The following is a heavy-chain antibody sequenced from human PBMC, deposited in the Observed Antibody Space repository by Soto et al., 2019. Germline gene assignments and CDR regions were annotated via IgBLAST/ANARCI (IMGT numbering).Heavy chain of an antibody. Sequence: PSETLSLTCAVYGGSFSGYYWSWVRQPPGKGLEWIGEINHSGSTNYNPSLKSRVTISVDTSKNQFSLELSSVTAADTAVYYCARREQLGIFDYWGQGTLVSVSS. CDR3: ARREQLGIFDY. J-gene: IGHJ4*02. V-gene: IGHV4-34*01. D-gene: IGHD6-6*01. CDR1: GGSFSGYY. CDR2: INHSGST.